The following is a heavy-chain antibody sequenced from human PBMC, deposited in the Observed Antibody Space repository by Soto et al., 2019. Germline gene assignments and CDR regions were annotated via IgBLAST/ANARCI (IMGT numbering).Heavy chain of an antibody. CDR2: VNSIFGTA. J-gene: IGHJ4*02. Sequence: SVKVSCKASGGTFSRYGFRWERQTPGQGREWMGRVNSIFGTANYAQKVQGRVTITADKSTSTAYMELGSLRSEDTAVYYCAREMRGGEMSTLRDYWGQGTLVTSPQ. D-gene: IGHD3-10*01. CDR3: AREMRGGEMSTLRDY. V-gene: IGHV1-69*06. CDR1: GGTFSRYG.